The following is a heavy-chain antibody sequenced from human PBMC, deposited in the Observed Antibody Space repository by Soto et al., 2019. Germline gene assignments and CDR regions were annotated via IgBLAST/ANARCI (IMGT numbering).Heavy chain of an antibody. J-gene: IGHJ6*02. Sequence: GGSLRLSCAVSGFIVKNYALNWVRQAPGKGLEWVASITRDGYNKYYADSVKGRFTISRDNSKNTLYLQMNSLRAEDTAAYYGARDLRGYCSSGSCYEPPYGIGVRGQGTTVTVSS. V-gene: IGHV3-30*03. CDR2: ITRDGYNK. CDR3: ARDLRGYCSSGSCYEPPYGIGV. CDR1: GFIVKNYA. D-gene: IGHD2-15*01.